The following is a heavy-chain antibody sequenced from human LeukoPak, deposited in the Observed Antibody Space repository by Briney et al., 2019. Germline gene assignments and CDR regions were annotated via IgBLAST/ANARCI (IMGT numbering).Heavy chain of an antibody. CDR3: ARHRYYDSSGYYYAQGYNWFDP. CDR1: GGSFSGYY. Sequence: SETLSLTCAVYGGSFSGYYWSWIRQPPGKGLEWIGEINHIGITNYNPSLKSRVTISVDTSKNQFSLKLSSVTAADTAVYYCARHRYYDSSGYYYAQGYNWFDPWGQGTLVTVSS. CDR2: INHIGIT. J-gene: IGHJ5*02. D-gene: IGHD3-22*01. V-gene: IGHV4-34*01.